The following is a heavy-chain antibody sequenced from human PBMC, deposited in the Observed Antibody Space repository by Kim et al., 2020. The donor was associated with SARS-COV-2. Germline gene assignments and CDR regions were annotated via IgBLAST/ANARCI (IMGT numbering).Heavy chain of an antibody. CDR3: ARRTYYHDSRGYYGAFDI. CDR1: GYTFSSYY. Sequence: ASVKVSCKASGYTFSSYYMHWVRQAPGQGLEWMGIINPSGASTSYAQKFQGRATMTRDTSTSTVYMELSSLRSEDTAVYYCARRTYYHDSRGYYGAFDIWGQGTMVTVSS. D-gene: IGHD3-22*01. CDR2: INPSGAST. J-gene: IGHJ3*02. V-gene: IGHV1-46*01.